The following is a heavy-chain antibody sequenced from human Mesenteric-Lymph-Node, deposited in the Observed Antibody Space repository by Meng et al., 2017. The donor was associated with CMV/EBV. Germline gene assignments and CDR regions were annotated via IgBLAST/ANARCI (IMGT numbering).Heavy chain of an antibody. CDR2: IKQDGSEK. Sequence: GGSLRLSCTASGFNFRNYAMSWVRQAPGKGLEWVANIKQDGSEKYYVDSVKGRFTISSDNAKNSLYLQMNSLRAEDTAVYYCARRTDFWSGYYRVAYFDYWGQGTLVTVSS. J-gene: IGHJ4*02. V-gene: IGHV3-7*01. CDR3: ARRTDFWSGYYRVAYFDY. D-gene: IGHD3-3*01. CDR1: GFNFRNYA.